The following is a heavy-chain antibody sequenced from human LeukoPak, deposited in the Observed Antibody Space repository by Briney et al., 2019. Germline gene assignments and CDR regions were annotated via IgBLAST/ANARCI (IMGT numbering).Heavy chain of an antibody. D-gene: IGHD2-15*01. CDR1: GYTFTGYY. CDR3: ARTVSQVVAATPHYYGMDV. J-gene: IGHJ6*02. CDR2: INPNSGGT. Sequence: ASVKVSCKASGYTFTGYYMHWVRQAPGQGLEWMGWINPNSGGTNYAQKLQGWVTMTRDTSISTAYMELSRLRSDDTAVYYCARTVSQVVAATPHYYGMDVWGQGTTVTVSS. V-gene: IGHV1-2*04.